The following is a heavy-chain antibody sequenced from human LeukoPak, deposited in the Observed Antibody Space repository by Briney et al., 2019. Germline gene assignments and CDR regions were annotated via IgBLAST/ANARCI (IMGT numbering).Heavy chain of an antibody. CDR3: VAGVALDY. J-gene: IGHJ4*02. CDR1: GLNFSVYY. CDR2: ISKTGTSV. V-gene: IGHV3-11*01. D-gene: IGHD3-3*01. Sequence: GGSLRLSCITSGLNFSVYYMTWIRQAPGNGLGAPGNGLEWLSHISKTGTSVYYADSVRGRFTISRDNAKNSLYLHMNNLRAEETAVYYCVAGVALDYWGQGALVTVSS.